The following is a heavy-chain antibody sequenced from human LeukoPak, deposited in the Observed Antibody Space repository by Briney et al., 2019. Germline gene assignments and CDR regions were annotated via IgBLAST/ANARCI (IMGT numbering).Heavy chain of an antibody. V-gene: IGHV1-69*13. D-gene: IGHD2-15*01. J-gene: IGHJ6*02. CDR3: ASIHCSGGSCYPRNYYYGMDV. CDR2: IIPIFGTA. CDR1: GGTFSSYA. Sequence: ASVKVSCKASGGTFSSYAISWVRQAPGQGLEWMGGIIPIFGTANYAQKFQGRVTITADESTSTAYMELSSLRSEDTAVYYCASIHCSGGSCYPRNYYYGMDVWGQGTTVTVSS.